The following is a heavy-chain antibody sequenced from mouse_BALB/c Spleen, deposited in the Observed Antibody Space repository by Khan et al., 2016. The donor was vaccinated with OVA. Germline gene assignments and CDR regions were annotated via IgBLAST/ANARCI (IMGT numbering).Heavy chain of an antibody. V-gene: IGHV14-3*02. D-gene: IGHD2-1*01. CDR3: ATPYGNPFSY. J-gene: IGHJ3*01. Sequence: EVQLQQSGAELVKPGASVKLSCTASGFNIKDTYIHWVKHRPEQGPEWSGRIDPANGDTKYDPNFQGKAPITADTSSTTAYLHLTILASEATSVYYCATPYGNPFSYWGQGTLVTVPA. CDR2: IDPANGDT. CDR1: GFNIKDTY.